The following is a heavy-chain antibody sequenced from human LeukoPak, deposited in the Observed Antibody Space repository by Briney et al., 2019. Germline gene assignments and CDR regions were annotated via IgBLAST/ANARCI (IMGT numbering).Heavy chain of an antibody. V-gene: IGHV1-2*02. J-gene: IGHJ4*02. CDR1: GYTFTDYH. Sequence: GASVKVSCKASGYTFTDYHIHWVRQAPGQGLEWMGWINPNSGSTNYAEKFHGRLTTTRDTSISTAFMELSGLRSDDTAVYYCTRFRHVAVAGTPHFDYWGQGALVTVSS. CDR3: TRFRHVAVAGTPHFDY. CDR2: INPNSGST. D-gene: IGHD6-19*01.